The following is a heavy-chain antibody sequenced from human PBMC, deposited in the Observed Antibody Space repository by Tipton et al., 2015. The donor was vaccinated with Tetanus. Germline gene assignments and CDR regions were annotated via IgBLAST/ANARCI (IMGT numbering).Heavy chain of an antibody. CDR1: GGSISSYY. Sequence: TLSLTCSVSGGSISSYYWTWIRQPPGRGLGWIGFVHYSGRTNYSPSLRSRVSLSVDTSKNQFSLNLSSVTAADTAVYYCARIGWPQQNKPAFDIWGQGTVVTVSS. CDR3: ARIGWPQQNKPAFDI. J-gene: IGHJ3*02. CDR2: VHYSGRT. V-gene: IGHV4-59*01. D-gene: IGHD6-19*01.